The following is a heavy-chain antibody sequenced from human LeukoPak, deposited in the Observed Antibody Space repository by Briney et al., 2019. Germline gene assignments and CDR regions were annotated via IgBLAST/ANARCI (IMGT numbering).Heavy chain of an antibody. D-gene: IGHD2-15*01. Sequence: PSETLSLTCTVSGDSIISYYWSWIRQPPGKGLEWIGYVYYSGSTNYNPSLKSRVTISLDTPRNQFSLKLSSVTAADTAVYYCARDCSGASCYDYWGQGTLVTVSS. J-gene: IGHJ4*02. CDR1: GDSIISYY. CDR3: ARDCSGASCYDY. CDR2: VYYSGST. V-gene: IGHV4-59*01.